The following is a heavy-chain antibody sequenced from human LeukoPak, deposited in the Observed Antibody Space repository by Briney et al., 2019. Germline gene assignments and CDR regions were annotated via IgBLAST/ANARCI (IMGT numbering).Heavy chain of an antibody. CDR3: ARLSHYSDSSGYYLGSYYFDY. CDR2: IYYSGST. V-gene: IGHV4-39*01. Sequence: SETLSLTCTVSGGSISSVSYYSGWVRHPPGKGPEWIGNIYYSGSTYYNPSLKSRVTISVDTSKNQFSLKLTSVTAADTAVYYCARLSHYSDSSGYYLGSYYFDYWGQGTLVTVSS. J-gene: IGHJ4*02. D-gene: IGHD3-22*01. CDR1: GGSISSVSYY.